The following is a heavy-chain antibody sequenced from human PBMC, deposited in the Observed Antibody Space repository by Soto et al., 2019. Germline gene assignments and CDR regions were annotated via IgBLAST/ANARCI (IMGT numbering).Heavy chain of an antibody. Sequence: QVQLVQSGGEVKKPGASVKLSCTASGYTFTSYGISWVQQAPGQGLEWMRWISAYNGKTNYAQNVQGRVTMTTDTPTRTPYMDLRSLRSDDTAVYYCARGGDVNYYHGMDVWGQGTTVTVSS. D-gene: IGHD5-12*01. CDR2: ISAYNGKT. J-gene: IGHJ6*02. CDR3: ARGGDVNYYHGMDV. CDR1: GYTFTSYG. V-gene: IGHV1-18*01.